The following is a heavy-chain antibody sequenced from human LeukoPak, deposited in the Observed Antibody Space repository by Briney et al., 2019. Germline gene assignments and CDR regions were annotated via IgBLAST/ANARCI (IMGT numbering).Heavy chain of an antibody. V-gene: IGHV4-39*07. J-gene: IGHJ4*02. D-gene: IGHD3-22*01. CDR3: ASLGIGYYYFDF. CDR1: GGSISSSSYY. Sequence: PSETLSLTCTVSGGSISSSSYYWTWIRQSPGKGLEWIGSWYNNGTSYYNPSLHNRVTISLDTSKNQFSLKLTSVTAADTAVFYCASLGIGYYYFDFWGQGILVTVSS. CDR2: WYNNGTS.